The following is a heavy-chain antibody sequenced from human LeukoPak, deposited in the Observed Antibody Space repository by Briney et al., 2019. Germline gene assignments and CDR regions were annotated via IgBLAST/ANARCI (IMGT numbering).Heavy chain of an antibody. CDR1: GGSISSYY. J-gene: IGHJ5*02. Sequence: SETLSLTCTVSGGSISSYYWSWIRQPPGKGLEWIGYIYYSGSTNYNPSLKSRVTISLDTSKNQFSLKLSSVTAADTAVYYCARRRGFCSSSSCYGFDPWGQGTLVIVSS. V-gene: IGHV4-59*08. CDR3: ARRRGFCSSSSCYGFDP. D-gene: IGHD2-2*01. CDR2: IYYSGST.